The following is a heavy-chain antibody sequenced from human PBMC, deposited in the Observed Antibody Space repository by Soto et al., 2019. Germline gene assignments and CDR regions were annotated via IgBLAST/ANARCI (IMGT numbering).Heavy chain of an antibody. V-gene: IGHV3-21*01. CDR2: ISSSSSYI. J-gene: IGHJ4*02. D-gene: IGHD3-3*01. Sequence: EVQLVESGGGLVKPGGSQRLSCAASGFTFSSYSMNWVRQAPGKGLEWVSSISSSSSYIYYADSVKGRFTISRDNAKNSLYLQMNSLRAEDTAVYYCARGVVSQTHYWGQGTLVTVSS. CDR1: GFTFSSYS. CDR3: ARGVVSQTHY.